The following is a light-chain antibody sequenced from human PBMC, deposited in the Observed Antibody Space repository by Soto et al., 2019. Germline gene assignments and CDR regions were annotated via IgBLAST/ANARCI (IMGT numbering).Light chain of an antibody. CDR3: ETWDSNTHTV. CDR2: LEGSGSY. J-gene: IGLJ3*02. V-gene: IGLV4-60*02. Sequence: QPVLTQSSSASASLGSSVKLTCTLSSGHSSYIIAWHQQQPGKAPRYLMKLEGSGSYNKGSGVPDRFSGSSSGADRYLTISNLQFEDEADYYCETWDSNTHTVFGGGTTVTVL. CDR1: SGHSSYI.